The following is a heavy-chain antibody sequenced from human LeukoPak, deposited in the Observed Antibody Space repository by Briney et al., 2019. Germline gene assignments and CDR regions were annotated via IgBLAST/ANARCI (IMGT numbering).Heavy chain of an antibody. V-gene: IGHV4-59*08. D-gene: IGHD6-13*01. CDR1: GGSISSYY. CDR2: IYYSGST. Sequence: SETLSLTCTVSGGSISSYYWSWIRQPPGKGLEWIGYIYYSGSTNYNPSLKSRVTISVDTSKNQFSLKLSSVTAADTAVYYCARQVAAAGTGWFDPWGQGTLVTVSS. J-gene: IGHJ5*02. CDR3: ARQVAAAGTGWFDP.